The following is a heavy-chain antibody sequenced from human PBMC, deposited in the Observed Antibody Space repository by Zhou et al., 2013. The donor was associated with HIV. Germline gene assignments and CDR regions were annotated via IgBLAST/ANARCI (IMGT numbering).Heavy chain of an antibody. Sequence: QVQLVQSGAEVKKPGSSVKVSCKASGGTFSSYAISWVRQAPGQGLEWMGRIIPILGIANYAQKFQGRVTITADKSTSTAYMELSSLRSEDTAVYYCARVYSGSYQPVEYYFDYWGQGTLVTVSS. D-gene: IGHD1-26*01. CDR1: GGTFSSYA. V-gene: IGHV1-69*04. CDR2: IIPILGIA. J-gene: IGHJ4*02. CDR3: ARVYSGSYQPVEYYFDY.